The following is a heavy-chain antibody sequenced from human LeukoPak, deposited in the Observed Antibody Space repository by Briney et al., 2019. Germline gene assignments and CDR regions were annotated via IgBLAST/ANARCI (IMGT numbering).Heavy chain of an antibody. D-gene: IGHD6-13*01. J-gene: IGHJ6*02. CDR2: MQYDGSVE. V-gene: IGHV3-30*02. Sequence: GGSLRLSCVASGFSFSNYGTHWVRQAPGKGLEWVTFMQYDGSVEFYADSVKGRFTISRDNSKNTVYLQMNSLRAGDTAVYYCARAIAAAGYYYYYGMDVWGQGTTVTVSS. CDR3: ARAIAAAGYYYYYGMDV. CDR1: GFSFSNYG.